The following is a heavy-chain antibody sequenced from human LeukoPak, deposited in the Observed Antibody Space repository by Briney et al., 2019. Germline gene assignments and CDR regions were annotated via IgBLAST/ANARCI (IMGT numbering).Heavy chain of an antibody. CDR2: ISSDGIST. CDR1: GFTFSSYA. CDR3: ASGPLGKPEHYFDH. Sequence: GGSLRLSCVASGFTFSSYAMHWVRQAPGKGLEYVSAISSDGISTYYANSVKGRFTISRDNSRHTLYLQMGSLRAEDMAVYYCASGPLGKPEHYFDHWGQGTLVTVSS. J-gene: IGHJ4*02. V-gene: IGHV3-64*01. D-gene: IGHD7-27*01.